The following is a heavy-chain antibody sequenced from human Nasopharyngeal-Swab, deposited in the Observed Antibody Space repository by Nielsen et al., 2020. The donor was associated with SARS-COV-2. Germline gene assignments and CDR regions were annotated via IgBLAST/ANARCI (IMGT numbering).Heavy chain of an antibody. V-gene: IGHV3-7*01. CDR2: IKQDGSEK. Sequence: VCQAPGKGLEWVANIKQDGSEKYYVDSVKGRFTISRDNAKNSLFLQMNSLRAEDTAVYFCASGRWFDYWGQGTLVTVSS. J-gene: IGHJ4*02. D-gene: IGHD4-23*01. CDR3: ASGRWFDY.